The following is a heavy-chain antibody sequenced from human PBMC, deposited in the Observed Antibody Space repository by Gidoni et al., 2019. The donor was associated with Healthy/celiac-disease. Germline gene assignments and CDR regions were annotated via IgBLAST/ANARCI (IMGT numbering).Heavy chain of an antibody. D-gene: IGHD5-12*01. CDR3: TTDGGGYSGY. CDR2: IKSKTDGGTT. CDR1: GSPFSNAW. Sequence: VQLLESGGGLVKPGGSLSLSFAASGSPFSNAWMRWVRQAPGKGLEWVGRIKSKTDGGTTDYAAPVKGRVTISRDDSKNTLYLKMNRLKTEDTAVYYCTTDGGGYSGYWGQGTLVTVSS. J-gene: IGHJ4*02. V-gene: IGHV3-15*01.